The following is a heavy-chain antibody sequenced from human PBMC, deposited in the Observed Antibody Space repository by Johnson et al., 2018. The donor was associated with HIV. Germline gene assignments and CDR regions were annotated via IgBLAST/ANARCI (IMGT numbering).Heavy chain of an antibody. D-gene: IGHD1-26*01. Sequence: QMLLVESGGGLVQPGRSLRLSCAASGFTFSSYAMHWVRQAPGKGLEWVAVISYDGSNKYYADSVKGRFTISRDNSKNTLYLQMNSLRTEDTALYYCAKGRSIEWEVRSAFDIWGQGTRVTVSS. CDR1: GFTFSSYA. J-gene: IGHJ3*02. V-gene: IGHV3-30*04. CDR2: ISYDGSNK. CDR3: AKGRSIEWEVRSAFDI.